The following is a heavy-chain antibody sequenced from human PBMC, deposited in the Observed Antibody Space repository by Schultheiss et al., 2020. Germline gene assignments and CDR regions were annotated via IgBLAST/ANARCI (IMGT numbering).Heavy chain of an antibody. CDR1: GFTFSSYW. V-gene: IGHV3-7*01. J-gene: IGHJ4*02. CDR2: IKQDGSEK. CDR3: ARDRRLVPRYDILTGYFLFDY. D-gene: IGHD3-9*01. Sequence: GGSLRLSCAASGFTFSSYWMSWVRQAPGKGLEWVANIKQDGSEKYYVDSVKGRFTISRDNAKNSLYLQMNSLRAEDTAVYYCARDRRLVPRYDILTGYFLFDYWGQGTLVTVSS.